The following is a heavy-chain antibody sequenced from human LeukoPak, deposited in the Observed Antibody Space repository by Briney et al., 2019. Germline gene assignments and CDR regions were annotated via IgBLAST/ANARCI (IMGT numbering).Heavy chain of an antibody. CDR1: GFTFSSYA. Sequence: GGSLRLSCAASGFTFSSYAIHWVRQAPGKGLEWVAVISHDGSTKYYADSVKGRFTISRDNSKNTLYLQMNSLRAEDTAVYYCASAYGSGSYYMDYYYGMDVWGQGTTVTVSS. D-gene: IGHD3-10*01. V-gene: IGHV3-30*04. CDR2: ISHDGSTK. J-gene: IGHJ6*02. CDR3: ASAYGSGSYYMDYYYGMDV.